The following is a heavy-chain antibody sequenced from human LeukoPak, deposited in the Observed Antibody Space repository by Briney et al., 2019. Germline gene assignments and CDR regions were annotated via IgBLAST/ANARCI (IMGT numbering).Heavy chain of an antibody. J-gene: IGHJ4*02. CDR3: AKDKWLSTVTTGFDY. Sequence: GGSLRLSCLTSGFTFSNHAMTWVRQAPGKGLEWVSAISGSGGSTYYADSVKGRFTISRDNSKNTLYLQMNSLRAEDTAVYYCAKDKWLSTVTTGFDYWGQGTLVTVSS. V-gene: IGHV3-23*01. CDR1: GFTFSNHA. CDR2: ISGSGGST. D-gene: IGHD4-17*01.